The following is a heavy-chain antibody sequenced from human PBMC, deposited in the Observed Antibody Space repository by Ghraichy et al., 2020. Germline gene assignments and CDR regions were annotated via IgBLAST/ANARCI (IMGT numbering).Heavy chain of an antibody. D-gene: IGHD3-10*01. CDR3: AGTYYYGSGSYYGYYYYMDV. CDR2: IYFSGST. V-gene: IGHV4-59*01. J-gene: IGHJ6*03. CDR1: GGSISSYY. Sequence: GSLSLTCTVSGGSISSYYWSWIRQPPGKGLEWIGYIYFSGSTNYNPSPKSRVTISVDTSKNQFSLKLSSVTAADTAVYYCAGTYYYGSGSYYGYYYYMDVWGKGTTVTVSS.